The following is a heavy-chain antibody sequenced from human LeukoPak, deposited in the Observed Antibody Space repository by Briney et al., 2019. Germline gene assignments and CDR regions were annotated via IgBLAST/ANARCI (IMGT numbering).Heavy chain of an antibody. D-gene: IGHD1-26*01. CDR3: ASWGEGALDN. CDR2: ISRDGGRT. J-gene: IGHJ4*02. V-gene: IGHV3-43*01. Sequence: GGSLRLSCAASGFTFDDYTMHWVRQVPGKGLEWVSLISRDGGRTYYADSVKGRFTISRDNAKKSLYLQMNSLRVEDTGVYYCASWGEGALDNWGQGTLVTVSS. CDR1: GFTFDDYT.